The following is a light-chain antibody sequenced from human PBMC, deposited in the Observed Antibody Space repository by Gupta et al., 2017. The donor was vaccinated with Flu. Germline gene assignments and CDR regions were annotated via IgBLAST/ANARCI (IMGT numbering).Light chain of an antibody. Sequence: DSATLSCSASQSLSGYLACYQQRPGQSPRLLIYDVSVRATGIPVRFSGSGSGTDFTLTISTLEPEDFGVYYCQQRSNAPPLTFGGGTRVEIK. CDR2: DVS. J-gene: IGKJ4*01. CDR3: QQRSNAPPLT. CDR1: QSLSGY. V-gene: IGKV3-11*01.